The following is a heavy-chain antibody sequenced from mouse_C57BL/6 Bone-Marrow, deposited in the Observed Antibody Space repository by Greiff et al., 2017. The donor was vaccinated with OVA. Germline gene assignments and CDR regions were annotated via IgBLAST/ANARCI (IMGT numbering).Heavy chain of an antibody. J-gene: IGHJ3*01. CDR3: ARGGFTTVVPFAY. Sequence: QVQLKESGAELVRPGASVKLSCKASGYTFTDYYINWVKQRPGQGLEWIARIYPGSGNTYYNEKFKGKATLTAEKSSSTAYMQLSRLTSEDSAVYFCARGGFTTVVPFAYWGQGTLVTVSA. CDR1: GYTFTDYY. CDR2: IYPGSGNT. D-gene: IGHD1-1*01. V-gene: IGHV1-76*01.